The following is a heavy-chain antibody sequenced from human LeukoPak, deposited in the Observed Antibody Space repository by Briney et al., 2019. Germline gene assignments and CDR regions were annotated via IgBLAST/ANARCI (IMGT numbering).Heavy chain of an antibody. CDR1: GYTFTAYY. Sequence: ASVKVSCKASGYTFTAYYLHWVRQAPRQGLEWMGLINPSGSSTLYAQKFQGRVTMTRDMSTTTDYMELSSLRSEDTAVYYCARDNSVGDIAWWFDPWGQGTLVTVSS. CDR3: ARDNSVGDIAWWFDP. CDR2: INPSGSST. V-gene: IGHV1-46*01. D-gene: IGHD3-16*02. J-gene: IGHJ5*02.